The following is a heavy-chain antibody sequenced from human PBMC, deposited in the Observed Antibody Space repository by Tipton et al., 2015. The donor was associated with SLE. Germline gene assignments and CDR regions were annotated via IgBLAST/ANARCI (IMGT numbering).Heavy chain of an antibody. V-gene: IGHV4-59*08. D-gene: IGHD4/OR15-4a*01. CDR1: GGSISSSY. CDR3: ARQTPANAFDM. Sequence: TLSLTCSVSGGSISSSYWSWIRQPPGKGLEWIGYIYHSGSTNFNPSLKSRVTTSVDTSKNQFSLELRSVTAADTAVYYCARQTPANAFDMWGQGTLVTVSS. J-gene: IGHJ3*02. CDR2: IYHSGST.